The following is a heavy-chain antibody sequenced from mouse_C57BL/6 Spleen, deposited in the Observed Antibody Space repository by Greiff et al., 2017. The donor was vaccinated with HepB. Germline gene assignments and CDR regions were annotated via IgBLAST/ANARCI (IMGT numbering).Heavy chain of an antibody. V-gene: IGHV5-4*01. CDR1: GFTFSSYA. J-gene: IGHJ2*01. CDR3: AREGYDYDVYYFDY. CDR2: ISDGGSYT. Sequence: EVKLVESGGGLVKPGGSLKLSCAASGFTFSSYAMSWVRQTPEKRLEWVATISDGGSYTYYPDNVKGRFTISRDNAKNNLYLQMSHLKSEDTAMYYCAREGYDYDVYYFDYWGQGTTLTVSS. D-gene: IGHD2-4*01.